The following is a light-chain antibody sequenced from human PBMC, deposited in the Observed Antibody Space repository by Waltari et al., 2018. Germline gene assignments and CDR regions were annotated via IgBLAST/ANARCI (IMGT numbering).Light chain of an antibody. CDR3: QQYYSSRT. V-gene: IGKV4-1*01. J-gene: IGKJ1*01. CDR1: QSVLYSSNNKNY. CDR2: WAS. Sequence: DIVMTQSPDSLAVSLGERATINCTSSQSVLYSSNNKNYLAWYQQKPGQPPKLLIYWASNRESGVPDRFSGSGSGTDFTLTISSLQAEDVAVYYCQQYYSSRTFGQGTKVEIK.